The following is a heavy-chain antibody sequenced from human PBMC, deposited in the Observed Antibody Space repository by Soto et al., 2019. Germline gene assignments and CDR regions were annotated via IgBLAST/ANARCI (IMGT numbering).Heavy chain of an antibody. Sequence: GGSLRLSCATSGFTFNTYNMNWVRQAPGKGLEWVSYISSSSSTIHYADSVKGRFTISRDNAKNSLYLQMNSLRAEDTAVYYCARDDYPYYDDSSGYHFDYWGQGTLVTVSS. J-gene: IGHJ4*02. D-gene: IGHD3-22*01. V-gene: IGHV3-48*01. CDR1: GFTFNTYN. CDR3: ARDDYPYYDDSSGYHFDY. CDR2: ISSSSSTI.